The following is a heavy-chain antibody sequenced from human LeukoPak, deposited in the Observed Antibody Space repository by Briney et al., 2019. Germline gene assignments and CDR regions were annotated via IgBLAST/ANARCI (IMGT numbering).Heavy chain of an antibody. Sequence: ASVNVSCKASGYTFTSYDINWVRRATGQGLEWMGWMNPNSGNTGYAQKFQGRVTITRNTSISTAYMELSSLRSEDTAVYYCARNDFWSGYYGSWGNDYWGQGTLVTVSS. D-gene: IGHD3-3*01. V-gene: IGHV1-8*03. CDR1: GYTFTSYD. CDR2: MNPNSGNT. CDR3: ARNDFWSGYYGSWGNDY. J-gene: IGHJ4*02.